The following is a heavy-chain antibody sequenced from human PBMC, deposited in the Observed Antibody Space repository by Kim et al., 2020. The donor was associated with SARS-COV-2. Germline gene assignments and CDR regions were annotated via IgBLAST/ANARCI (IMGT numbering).Heavy chain of an antibody. CDR3: ARRSGYYNYYYYGMDV. J-gene: IGHJ6*02. D-gene: IGHD3-22*01. CDR1: GFTFSSYW. V-gene: IGHV3-74*01. Sequence: GGSLRLSCAVSGFTFSSYWMHWVRQVPGKGLVWVSRINSDGSSTTYADSVKGRFTISRDNARNTLYLQMKSLRAEDTAVYYCARRSGYYNYYYYGMDVWGQGTTVNVSS. CDR2: INSDGSST.